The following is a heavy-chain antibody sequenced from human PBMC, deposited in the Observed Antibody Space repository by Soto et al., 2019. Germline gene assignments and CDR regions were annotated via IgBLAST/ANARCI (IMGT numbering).Heavy chain of an antibody. CDR2: IYPGDSDT. CDR1: GYSFTSYW. D-gene: IGHD6-13*01. J-gene: IGHJ6*02. Sequence: GESLKISCKGSGYSFTSYWIGWVRQMPGKGLEWMGIIYPGDSDTRYSPSFQGQVTISADKSINTAYLQWSSLKASDTAMYYCARPRSSSRNYYGMDVWGQGTTVTVSS. V-gene: IGHV5-51*01. CDR3: ARPRSSSRNYYGMDV.